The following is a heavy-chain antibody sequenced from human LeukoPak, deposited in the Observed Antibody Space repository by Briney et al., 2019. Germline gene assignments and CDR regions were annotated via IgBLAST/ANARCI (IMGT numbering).Heavy chain of an antibody. CDR2: IYTSGST. CDR1: GYSISSGYY. J-gene: IGHJ4*02. Sequence: SETLSLTCTVSGYSISSGYYWGWIRQPPGKGLEWIGYIYTSGSTNYNPSLKSRVTISVDTSKNQFSLKLSSVTAADTAVYYCARHVGWWNPFDYGGQGTLVTVSS. V-gene: IGHV4-38-2*02. D-gene: IGHD1-1*01. CDR3: ARHVGWWNPFDY.